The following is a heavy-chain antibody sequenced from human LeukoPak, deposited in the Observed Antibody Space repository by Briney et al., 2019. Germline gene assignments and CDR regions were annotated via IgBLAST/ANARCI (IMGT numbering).Heavy chain of an antibody. CDR1: GFTFSNAW. V-gene: IGHV3-15*01. Sequence: GGSLRLSCAASGFTFSNAWMSWVRQAPEKGLEWVGRIKSKTDGGTTDYAAPVKGRFTISRDDSKNTLYLQMNSLKTEDTAVYYCTTEYYYDSSGYYYFDYWGQGTLVTVSS. CDR2: IKSKTDGGTT. J-gene: IGHJ4*02. CDR3: TTEYYYDSSGYYYFDY. D-gene: IGHD3-22*01.